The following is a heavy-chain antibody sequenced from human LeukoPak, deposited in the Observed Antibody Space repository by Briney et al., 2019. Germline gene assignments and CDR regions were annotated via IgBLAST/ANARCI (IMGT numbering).Heavy chain of an antibody. CDR3: ARASGSNNFYFDY. V-gene: IGHV1-2*02. Sequence: AASVKVSCKASGYTFTDYYMHWVRQAPGQGLEWMGWINPNNGGTMYTQKSQGRVTLTRDTSTSTVYMELSSLRSEDTAVYYCARASGSNNFYFDYWGQGTLVTVFS. D-gene: IGHD3-10*01. J-gene: IGHJ4*02. CDR2: INPNNGGT. CDR1: GYTFTDYY.